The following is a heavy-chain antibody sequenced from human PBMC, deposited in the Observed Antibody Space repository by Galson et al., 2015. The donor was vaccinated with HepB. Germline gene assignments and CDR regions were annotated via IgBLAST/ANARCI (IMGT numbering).Heavy chain of an antibody. D-gene: IGHD2-2*01. J-gene: IGHJ4*02. CDR1: GFTFSSYS. Sequence: SLRLSCAASGFTFSSYSMNWVRQAPGKGLEWVSSISSSSSYIYYADSVKGRFTISRDNAKNSLYLQMNSLRAEDTAVYYCAVIPHWDIVVVPAEPFDYWGQGTLVTVSS. CDR2: ISSSSSYI. V-gene: IGHV3-21*01. CDR3: AVIPHWDIVVVPAEPFDY.